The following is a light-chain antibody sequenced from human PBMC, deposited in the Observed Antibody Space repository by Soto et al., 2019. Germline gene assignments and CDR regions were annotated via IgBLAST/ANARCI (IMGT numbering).Light chain of an antibody. CDR3: CSYAGSYTYV. J-gene: IGLJ1*01. CDR2: DVS. CDR1: SSDVGNYNY. Sequence: QSALTQPRSVSGSPGQSVTISCTGTSSDVGNYNYVSWYQQHPGKAPKLMIYDVSKRPSGVPDRFSGSKSGNTASLTISGLQAEDEADYYCCSYAGSYTYVFGTGTKPPS. V-gene: IGLV2-11*01.